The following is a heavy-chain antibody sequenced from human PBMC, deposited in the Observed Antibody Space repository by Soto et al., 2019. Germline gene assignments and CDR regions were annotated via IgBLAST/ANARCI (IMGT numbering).Heavy chain of an antibody. D-gene: IGHD6-19*01. V-gene: IGHV4-30-2*01. CDR1: GGSISSGGYS. Sequence: QLQLQESGSGLVKPSQTLSLTCAVSGGSISSGGYSWSWIRQPPGKGLEWIGYIYHSGSTYYNPSLKGRVTISVDRPKNQFSLKLSSVTAADTAVYYCARAGGLGAVAADYWGQGTLVTVSS. CDR2: IYHSGST. J-gene: IGHJ4*02. CDR3: ARAGGLGAVAADY.